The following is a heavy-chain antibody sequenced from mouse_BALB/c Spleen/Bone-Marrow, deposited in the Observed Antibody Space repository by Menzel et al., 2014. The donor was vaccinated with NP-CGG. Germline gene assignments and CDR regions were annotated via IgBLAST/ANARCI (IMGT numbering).Heavy chain of an antibody. CDR3: ARRGWYYAMDY. CDR1: GFTFSDYY. V-gene: IGHV5-12*02. D-gene: IGHD2-3*01. J-gene: IGHJ4*01. Sequence: EVHLVESGGGLVQPGASLKLSCATSGFTFSDYYMYWVRQTPEKRLEWVAFISNGGGSTYYPDTVKGRFTISRDNAKNTLYQQMSRLKSEDTAMYYCARRGWYYAMDYWGQGTAVTVSS. CDR2: ISNGGGST.